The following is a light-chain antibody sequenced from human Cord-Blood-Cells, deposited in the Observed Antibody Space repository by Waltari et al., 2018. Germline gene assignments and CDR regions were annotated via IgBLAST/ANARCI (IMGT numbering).Light chain of an antibody. CDR2: RNK. CDR3: AAWDDSLSGWV. Sequence: QSVLTQPPSASGTPGQRVTISCSGSSSNIGSHSVYCYQHLPGTAPNLLIYRNKQRPSGVPDRFSGSKSGTSASLAISGLRSEDEADYYCAAWDDSLSGWVFGGGTKLTVL. CDR1: SSNIGSHS. J-gene: IGLJ3*02. V-gene: IGLV1-47*01.